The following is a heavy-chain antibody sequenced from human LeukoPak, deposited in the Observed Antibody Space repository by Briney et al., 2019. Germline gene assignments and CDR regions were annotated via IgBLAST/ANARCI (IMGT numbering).Heavy chain of an antibody. D-gene: IGHD6-13*01. CDR1: GGSISSISYY. J-gene: IGHJ4*02. Sequence: SETLSLTCTLSGGSISSISYYWGWIRQPAGKGLEWIGRIYTTGTTNYNPSLKSRVTISVDTSKNQFSLKLSSLTAADTAVYYCARDSSRYYFDYWGQGTLVTASS. CDR3: ARDSSRYYFDY. CDR2: IYTTGTT. V-gene: IGHV4-61*02.